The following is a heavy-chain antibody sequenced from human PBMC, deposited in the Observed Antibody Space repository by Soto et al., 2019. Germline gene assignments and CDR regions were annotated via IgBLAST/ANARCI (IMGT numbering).Heavy chain of an antibody. CDR3: ARDRRGGYDEVYFDY. Sequence: EVQLVETGGGLIQPGGSLRLSCAASGFTVSSNYMSWVRQAPGKGLEWVSVIYSGGSTYYADSVKGRFTISRDNSKNTLYLQMNSLRAEDTAVYYCARDRRGGYDEVYFDYWGQGTLVTVSS. D-gene: IGHD5-12*01. CDR1: GFTVSSNY. J-gene: IGHJ4*02. V-gene: IGHV3-53*02. CDR2: IYSGGST.